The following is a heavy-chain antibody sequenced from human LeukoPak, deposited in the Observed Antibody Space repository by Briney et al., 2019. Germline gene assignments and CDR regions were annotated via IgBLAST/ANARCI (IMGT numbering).Heavy chain of an antibody. J-gene: IGHJ6*03. V-gene: IGHV1-69*05. D-gene: IGHD4-23*01. Sequence: ASVKVSCKAAGGTFSSYAISGVRQAPGQGLEWMGGIIPIFGTANYAQKFQGRVTITTDESTSTAYMELSSLRSEDTAVYYCAMDTVVTLSLPYYYMDVWGKGTTVTVSS. CDR2: IIPIFGTA. CDR3: AMDTVVTLSLPYYYMDV. CDR1: GGTFSSYA.